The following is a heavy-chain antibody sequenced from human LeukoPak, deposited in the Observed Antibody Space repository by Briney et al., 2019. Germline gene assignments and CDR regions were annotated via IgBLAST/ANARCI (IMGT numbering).Heavy chain of an antibody. Sequence: PGGSLRLSCAASGFTFSSYAMHWVRQAPGKGLEWVAVISYDGSNKYYADSVKGRFTISRDNSKNTLYLQMNSLRAEDTAVYYCARDRGGDYFDYWGQGTLVTVSS. V-gene: IGHV3-30-3*01. CDR3: ARDRGGDYFDY. CDR2: ISYDGSNK. CDR1: GFTFSSYA. D-gene: IGHD3-16*01. J-gene: IGHJ4*02.